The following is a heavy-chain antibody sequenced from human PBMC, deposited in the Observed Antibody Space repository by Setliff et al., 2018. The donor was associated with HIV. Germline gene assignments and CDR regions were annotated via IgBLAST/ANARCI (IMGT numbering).Heavy chain of an antibody. CDR2: ISSSSSTI. CDR3: TRDPVGAVLSYFDY. D-gene: IGHD1-26*01. V-gene: IGHV3-48*01. Sequence: SGGSLRLSCAASGFTFNKDWMNWVRQAPGKGLEWVSYISSSSSTIYYADSVKGRFTISRDNAKNSLYLQMNSLRAEDMAIYYCTRDPVGAVLSYFDYWGQGSLVTVSS. CDR1: GFTFNKDW. J-gene: IGHJ4*02.